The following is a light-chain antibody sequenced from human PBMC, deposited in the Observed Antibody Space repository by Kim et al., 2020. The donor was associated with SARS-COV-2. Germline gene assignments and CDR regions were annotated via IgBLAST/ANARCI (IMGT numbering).Light chain of an antibody. V-gene: IGLV6-57*01. CDR2: DDN. J-gene: IGLJ3*02. Sequence: KTVTISCTRRSGSIASNYVQWYQQRPGSSPTTVVYDDNQRPSGVPDRFSGSIDSSSNSASLTISGLKTEDEADYYCQSYDTTTWVFGGGTQLTVL. CDR3: QSYDTTTWV. CDR1: SGSIASNY.